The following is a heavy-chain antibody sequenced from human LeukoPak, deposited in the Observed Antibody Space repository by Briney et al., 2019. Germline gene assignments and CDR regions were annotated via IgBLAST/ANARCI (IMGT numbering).Heavy chain of an antibody. CDR2: ISSSGSAM. CDR3: ARDVGYRYAQMFFDI. CDR1: GFTFSDYY. D-gene: IGHD5-18*01. J-gene: IGHJ3*02. Sequence: PGRSLRLSCAASGFTFSDYYMSWIRQAPGKGLEWISYISSSGSAMYYADSVKGRFTISRDNAKNSLFLRMNSLRAEDTATYYCARDVGYRYAQMFFDIWGQGTMVTVSS. V-gene: IGHV3-11*01.